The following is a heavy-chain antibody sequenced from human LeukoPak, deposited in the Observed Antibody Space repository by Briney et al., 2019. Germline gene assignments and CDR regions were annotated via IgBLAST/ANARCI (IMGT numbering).Heavy chain of an antibody. D-gene: IGHD3-22*01. CDR2: ISSSGSTI. V-gene: IGHV3-48*03. J-gene: IGHJ4*02. CDR3: ARDSSGYYDY. CDR1: GFTFSSYE. Sequence: GGSLRLSCAASGFTFSSYEMNWVRQAPGKGLEWVSYISSSGSTIYYADSVKGRFTISRDNAKNSLYLQMSSLRAEDTAVYYCARDSSGYYDYWGQGTLVTVSS.